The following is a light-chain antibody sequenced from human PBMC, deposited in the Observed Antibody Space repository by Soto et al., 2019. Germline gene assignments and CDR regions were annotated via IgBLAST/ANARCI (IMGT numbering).Light chain of an antibody. V-gene: IGLV2-14*01. CDR2: DVT. Sequence: QSVLTQPASVSASPGQSVTISCTGTSSDIGGYNFVSWYQQHPGKAPKLIIYDVTNRPSGVSNRFSGSKSGNTASLTISGLQAEDEADYSCSAYTSSRSFYVFRSGTKVTDL. CDR1: SSDIGGYNF. CDR3: SAYTSSRSFYV. J-gene: IGLJ1*01.